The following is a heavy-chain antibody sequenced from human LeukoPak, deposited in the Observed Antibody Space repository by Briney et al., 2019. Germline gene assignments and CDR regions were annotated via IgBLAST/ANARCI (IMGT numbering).Heavy chain of an antibody. J-gene: IGHJ6*03. CDR1: GYSISSGYY. CDR3: ARVCRRRPGGYYYYMDV. CDR2: IYHSGST. Sequence: PSETLSLTCTVSGYSISSGYYWGWIRQPPGKGLEWIGSIYHSGSTYYNPSLKSRVTISVDTSKNQFSLKLSSVTAADTAVYYCARVCRRRPGGYYYYMDVWGKGTTVTVSS. V-gene: IGHV4-38-2*02. D-gene: IGHD2-15*01.